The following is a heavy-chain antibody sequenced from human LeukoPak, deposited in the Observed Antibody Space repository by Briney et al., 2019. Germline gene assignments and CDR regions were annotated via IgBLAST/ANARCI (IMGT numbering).Heavy chain of an antibody. J-gene: IGHJ3*02. Sequence: GGSLRLSCAASGFTCSSYAMSWVRQAPGKGLEWVSAISGSGGSTYYADSVKGRFTISRDNSKNTLYLQMNSLRAEDTAVYYCAKSAYDSSGYYFLADAFDIWGQGTMVTVSS. CDR1: GFTCSSYA. CDR2: ISGSGGST. V-gene: IGHV3-23*01. CDR3: AKSAYDSSGYYFLADAFDI. D-gene: IGHD3-22*01.